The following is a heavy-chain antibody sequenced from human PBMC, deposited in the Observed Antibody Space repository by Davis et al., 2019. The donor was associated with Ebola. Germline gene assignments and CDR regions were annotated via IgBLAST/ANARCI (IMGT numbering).Heavy chain of an antibody. CDR1: GGSFSGYY. CDR2: INHSGST. V-gene: IGHV4-34*01. Sequence: PSETLSLTCAVYGGSFSGYYWSWIRQPPGKGLEWIGEINHSGSTNYNPSLKSRVTISVDTATNQCSLKLSSVTAADTAVYYCTSSVVKEYYYYMDVWGKGTTVTVSS. CDR3: TSSVVKEYYYYMDV. D-gene: IGHD2-2*01. J-gene: IGHJ6*03.